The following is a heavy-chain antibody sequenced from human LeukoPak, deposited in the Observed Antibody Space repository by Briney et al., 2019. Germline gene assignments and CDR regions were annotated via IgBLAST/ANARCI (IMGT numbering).Heavy chain of an antibody. D-gene: IGHD3-9*01. CDR2: ISGSGGST. Sequence: TGGSLRLSCAASGFTFSSYAMSWVRQAPGKGLEWVSAISGSGGSTYYADSVKGRFTISRDNSKNTLYLQMNSLRAEDTAVYYCANPYISTGYFDYWGQGTLVTVSS. J-gene: IGHJ4*02. V-gene: IGHV3-23*01. CDR3: ANPYISTGYFDY. CDR1: GFTFSSYA.